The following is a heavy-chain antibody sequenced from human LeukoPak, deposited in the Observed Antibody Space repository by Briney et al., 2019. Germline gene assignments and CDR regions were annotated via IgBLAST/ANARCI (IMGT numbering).Heavy chain of an antibody. J-gene: IGHJ4*02. Sequence: PSETLSLTCTVFGASISSSYWTWIRQPPGKGLEWIGYIYYSGTTNYNPSLKSRVTISVDTSKNQFSLKLSSVPAADTAVYYCARVLGYCSAGSCYPSFDYWGQGTLVTVSS. V-gene: IGHV4-59*01. CDR1: GASISSSY. CDR3: ARVLGYCSAGSCYPSFDY. CDR2: IYYSGTT. D-gene: IGHD2-15*01.